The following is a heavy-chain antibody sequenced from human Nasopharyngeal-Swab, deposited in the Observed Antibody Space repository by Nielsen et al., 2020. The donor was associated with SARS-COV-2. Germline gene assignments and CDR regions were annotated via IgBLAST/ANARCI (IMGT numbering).Heavy chain of an antibody. CDR2: ISGSGGGT. CDR3: AKDKEDLRGVGSYDY. D-gene: IGHD3-10*01. Sequence: GGFLRLSCVGSGFTLRNYDMGWVRQTPGKGLEWVSHISGSGGGTYYTDSVKGRFTISRDNSKNTLHLHMSSLRAEDTAVYYCAKDKEDLRGVGSYDYWGQGTLVTVSS. CDR1: GFTLRNYD. V-gene: IGHV3-23*01. J-gene: IGHJ4*02.